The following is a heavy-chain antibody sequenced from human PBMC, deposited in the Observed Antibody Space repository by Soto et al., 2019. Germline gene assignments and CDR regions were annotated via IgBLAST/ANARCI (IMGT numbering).Heavy chain of an antibody. CDR2: FYYTGSI. V-gene: IGHV4-61*01. Sequence: LSLTCTVSGGSVSSGNYYWSWIRQPPGEGLEWIGYFYYTGSINYNPSLKSRVTISIDASKNQFSLRLSSVTAADTAVYYCARSMLYSDGSNYSPFDDWGQGTLVTVSS. CDR1: GGSVSSGNYY. J-gene: IGHJ4*02. D-gene: IGHD3-22*01. CDR3: ARSMLYSDGSNYSPFDD.